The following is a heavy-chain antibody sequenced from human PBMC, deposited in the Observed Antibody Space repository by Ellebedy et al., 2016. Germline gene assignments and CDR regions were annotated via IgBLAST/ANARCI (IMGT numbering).Heavy chain of an antibody. V-gene: IGHV5-10-1*01. CDR2: IDPSDSYT. D-gene: IGHD4-17*01. CDR1: GYSFTSYW. CDR3: ARHDEGDDLGAD. J-gene: IGHJ4*02. Sequence: GESLKISCQGSGYSFTSYWISWVRQMPGKGLEWMGRIDPSDSYTNYSPSFQGHVTISADKSISTAYLQWSSLKASDTAMYYCARHDEGDDLGADWGQGTLVTVSS.